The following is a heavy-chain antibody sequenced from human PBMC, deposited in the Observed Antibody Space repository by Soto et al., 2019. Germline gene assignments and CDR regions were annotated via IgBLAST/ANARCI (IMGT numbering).Heavy chain of an antibody. Sequence: QVQLVQYGADVKTPGASVRVSCKASGYTFTGYYVHWVREAPGQGLEWMGWINPETGGTSYAQKCKGRVTLYRDTSINTTYLELSRLRFDDAAVYFCARELYLVISHGMDVWGQGTTVTVS. J-gene: IGHJ6*02. CDR3: ARELYLVISHGMDV. CDR2: INPETGGT. V-gene: IGHV1-2*02. D-gene: IGHD2-21*01. CDR1: GYTFTGYY.